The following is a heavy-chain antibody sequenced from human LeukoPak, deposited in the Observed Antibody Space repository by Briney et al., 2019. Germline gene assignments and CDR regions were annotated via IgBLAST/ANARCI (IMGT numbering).Heavy chain of an antibody. CDR1: GFTFSSYD. J-gene: IGHJ6*02. CDR2: ICTAGDT. Sequence: GGSLRLSCAASGFTFSSYDMHWVRHATGKGLEWVSAICTAGDTYYPGSVKGRFTISRENAKNSLYLQMNSLRAGDTAVYYCARAGGIAAAGTFGRYGMDVWGQGTTVTVSS. V-gene: IGHV3-13*01. D-gene: IGHD6-13*01. CDR3: ARAGGIAAAGTFGRYGMDV.